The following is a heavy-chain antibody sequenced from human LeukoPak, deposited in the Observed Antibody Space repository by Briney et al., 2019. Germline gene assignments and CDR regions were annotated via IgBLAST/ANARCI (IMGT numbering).Heavy chain of an antibody. D-gene: IGHD6-19*01. J-gene: IGHJ4*02. Sequence: PSETLSLTCAVYGGSFSGYYWSWIRQPPGKGLEWIGEINHSGSTNYNPSLKSRVTISVDTSKNQFSLKLSSVTAADTAVYYCARARSSGVLPYDYWGQGTLVTVSS. CDR1: GGSFSGYY. CDR2: INHSGST. V-gene: IGHV4-34*01. CDR3: ARARSSGVLPYDY.